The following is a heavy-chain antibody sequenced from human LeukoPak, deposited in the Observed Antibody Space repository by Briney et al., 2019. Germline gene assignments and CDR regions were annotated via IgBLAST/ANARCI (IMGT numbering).Heavy chain of an antibody. V-gene: IGHV3-11*01. J-gene: IGHJ5*02. CDR2: ISSTGSAM. Sequence: GGSLRLSCAASGFTFSDYYMNWIRQAPGRGLEWLSYISSTGSAMYYADSVKGRFTISRDNAKNSLYLQMNSLRAEDTAVYYCASDSSGYFGPRGQGTLVTVSS. CDR3: ASDSSGYFGP. CDR1: GFTFSDYY. D-gene: IGHD3-22*01.